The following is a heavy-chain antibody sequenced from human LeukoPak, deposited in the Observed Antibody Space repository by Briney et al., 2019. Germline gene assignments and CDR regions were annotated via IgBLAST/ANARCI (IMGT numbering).Heavy chain of an antibody. Sequence: ASVKVSCKASGYTFTNHYMHWVRQAPGQGLEWMGIIRPSGGGTNYAEQFHGRVAMTSDTSTTTVYMELSSLRSDDTAVYYCVRGGGYGYVWYFDYWGQGTLVTVSS. CDR2: IRPSGGGT. CDR3: VRGGGYGYVWYFDY. V-gene: IGHV1-46*01. D-gene: IGHD5-18*01. CDR1: GYTFTNHY. J-gene: IGHJ4*02.